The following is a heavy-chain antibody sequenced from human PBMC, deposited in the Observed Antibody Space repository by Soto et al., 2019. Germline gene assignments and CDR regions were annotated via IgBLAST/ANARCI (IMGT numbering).Heavy chain of an antibody. D-gene: IGHD3-16*02. Sequence: SETLSLTCAVSGDSISRSYWWSWVRQLPGKGLEWIGEIYHSGSTIYNPSLQSRVTLSVDKSKNEFSLKMSSVTDADTAVYYCARLRPARDYVWGSYRSEDAFDIWGQGTMVTVSS. CDR2: IYHSGST. CDR1: GDSISRSYW. CDR3: ARLRPARDYVWGSYRSEDAFDI. V-gene: IGHV4-4*02. J-gene: IGHJ3*02.